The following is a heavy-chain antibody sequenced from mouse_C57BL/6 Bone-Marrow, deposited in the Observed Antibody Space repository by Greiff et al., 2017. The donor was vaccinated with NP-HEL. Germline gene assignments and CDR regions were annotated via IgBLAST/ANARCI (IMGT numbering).Heavy chain of an antibody. D-gene: IGHD2-10*02. CDR3: ARSGGVYSDYAVDY. J-gene: IGHJ4*01. Sequence: QVQLQQPGAELVRPGSSVKLSCKASGYTFTSYWMHWVKQRPLQGLEWIGNINPSDSETHSNQKFKDKATMTVDKSSSTTYMQHSSMTSEDSAVYYCARSGGVYSDYAVDYGGQGTSVTVSS. CDR1: GYTFTSYW. CDR2: INPSDSET. V-gene: IGHV1-52*01.